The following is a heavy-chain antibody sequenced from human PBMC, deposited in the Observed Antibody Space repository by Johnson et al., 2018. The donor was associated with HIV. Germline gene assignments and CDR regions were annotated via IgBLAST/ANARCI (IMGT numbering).Heavy chain of an antibody. CDR3: AKVGGTTILRDGVDI. V-gene: IGHV3-30*02. J-gene: IGHJ3*02. CDR2: IWYDGSNK. Sequence: VESGGGVVQPGGSLRLSCATSGFTFSNYAMHWVRQAPGKGLEWVALIWYDGSNKYYADSVKGRFTISRDNSKNTLYLQMNSLRAEDTAVYYCAKVGGTTILRDGVDIWGQGTMVTVSS. D-gene: IGHD1-1*01. CDR1: GFTFSNYA.